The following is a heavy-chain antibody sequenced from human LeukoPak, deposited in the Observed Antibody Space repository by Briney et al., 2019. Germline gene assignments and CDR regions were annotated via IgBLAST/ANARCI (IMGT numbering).Heavy chain of an antibody. CDR3: AKTMSPYYYDSSGF. CDR1: GFTFSSYG. Sequence: GGSLRLSCAASGFTFSSYGMHWVRQAPGKGLEWVAFIRYDGSNKYYADSVKGRFTISRDNSKNTLYLQMNSLRAEDTAVFYCAKTMSPYYYDSSGFWGQGTLVTVSS. V-gene: IGHV3-30*02. D-gene: IGHD3-22*01. J-gene: IGHJ4*02. CDR2: IRYDGSNK.